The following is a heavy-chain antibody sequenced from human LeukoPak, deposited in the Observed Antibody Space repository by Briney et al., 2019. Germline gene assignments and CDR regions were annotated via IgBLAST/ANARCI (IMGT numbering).Heavy chain of an antibody. CDR2: INHSGST. CDR3: ARATYCSSSSCPPSVRPYYFDY. CDR1: GGSFSGYY. D-gene: IGHD2-2*01. Sequence: SETLSLTCAVYGGSFSGYYWSWIRQPPGKGLEWIGEINHSGSTNYNPSLKSRVTISVDTSKNQFSLKLSSVTAADTAVYYCARATYCSSSSCPPSVRPYYFDYWGQGTLVTVSS. J-gene: IGHJ4*02. V-gene: IGHV4-34*01.